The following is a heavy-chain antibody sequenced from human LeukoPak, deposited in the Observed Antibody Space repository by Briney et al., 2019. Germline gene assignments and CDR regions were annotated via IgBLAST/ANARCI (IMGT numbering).Heavy chain of an antibody. J-gene: IGHJ6*03. CDR2: ISGSGGST. CDR1: GGTFSSYA. Sequence: ASVKVSCKASGGTFSSYAMSWVRQAPGKGLEWVSAISGSGGSTYYADSVKGRFTISRDNSKNTLYLQMNSLRAEDTAVYYCAKARYYYYMDVWGKGTTVTVSS. CDR3: AKARYYYYMDV. V-gene: IGHV3-23*01.